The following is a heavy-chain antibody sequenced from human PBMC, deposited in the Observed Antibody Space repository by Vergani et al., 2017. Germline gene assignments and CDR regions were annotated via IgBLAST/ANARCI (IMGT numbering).Heavy chain of an antibody. V-gene: IGHV3-33*06. J-gene: IGHJ6*02. CDR1: GFTFSSYG. Sequence: QVQLVESGGGVVQPGRSLRLSCAASGFTFSSYGMHWVRQAPGKGLEWVAVIWYDGSNKYYADSVKGRFTISRDNSKNTLYLQMNSLRAEDTAVYYCAKGPGYYYYYYGMDVWGQGTTVTVSS. CDR2: IWYDGSNK. CDR3: AKGPGYYYYYYGMDV.